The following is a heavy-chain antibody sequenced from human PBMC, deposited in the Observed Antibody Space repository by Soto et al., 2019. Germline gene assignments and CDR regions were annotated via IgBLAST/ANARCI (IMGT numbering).Heavy chain of an antibody. J-gene: IGHJ4*02. CDR1: GGSFSGYY. CDR2: INHSGST. V-gene: IGHV4-34*01. CDR3: ARQKTKGPADY. Sequence: SETLSLTCAVYGGSFSGYYWSWIRQPPGKGLEWIGEINHSGSTNYNPSLKSRVTISVDTSKNQFSLKLSSVTAADTAVYYCARQKTKGPADYWGQGTLVTVSS.